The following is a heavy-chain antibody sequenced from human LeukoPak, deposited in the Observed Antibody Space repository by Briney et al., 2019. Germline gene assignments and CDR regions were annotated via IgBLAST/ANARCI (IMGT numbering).Heavy chain of an antibody. CDR2: INPSGGST. Sequence: GASVKVSCKASGYTFTSYYMHWVRQAPGQGLEWMGIINPSGGSTSYAQKFQGRVTMTRDTSISTAYMELSRLRSDDTAVYYCASGPVGAITDDAFDIWGQGTMVTVSS. D-gene: IGHD1-26*01. J-gene: IGHJ3*02. V-gene: IGHV1-46*01. CDR3: ASGPVGAITDDAFDI. CDR1: GYTFTSYY.